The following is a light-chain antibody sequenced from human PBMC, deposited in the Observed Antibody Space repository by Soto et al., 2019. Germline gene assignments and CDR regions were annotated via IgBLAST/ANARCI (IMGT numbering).Light chain of an antibody. V-gene: IGKV3-15*01. CDR2: GAS. CDR1: QSVSSN. CDR3: QQYNNWPPMYT. J-gene: IGKJ2*01. Sequence: EIVMTQSPATLSVSPGERATLSCRASQSVSSNLAWYQQKPGQAPRLLIYGASTGATGIPARFSGSGSGTEFTLTISSPQSEDFAVYYCQQYNNWPPMYTFGQGTKLEIK.